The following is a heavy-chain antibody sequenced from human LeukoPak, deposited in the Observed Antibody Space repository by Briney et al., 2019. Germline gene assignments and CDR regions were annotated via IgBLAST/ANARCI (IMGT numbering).Heavy chain of an antibody. V-gene: IGHV3-30*02. CDR3: AKQGLVPATAGD. CDR2: IRFDGSEK. J-gene: IGHJ4*02. D-gene: IGHD2-2*01. CDR1: GFSVRTNF. Sequence: GGSLRLSCAVSGFSVRTNFMSWVRQAPGKGLEWLSFIRFDGSEKYYADSVKARFSISRDNSMNTLYLQMNSLRPEDTAVYYCAKQGLVPATAGDWGQGTLVTVSS.